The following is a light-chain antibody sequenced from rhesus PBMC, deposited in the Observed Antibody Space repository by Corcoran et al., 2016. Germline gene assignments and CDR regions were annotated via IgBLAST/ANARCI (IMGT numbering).Light chain of an antibody. CDR3: QQYNTFPWT. CDR1: QGVSSY. CDR2: FGN. Sequence: DIQMTQSPSSLSASVGDRVSITCRASQGVSSYLNWFQQKPGKAPKLLIYFGNRLEGGVPSRFGGSGSGTEFTLTISSLQPEDFATYYCQQYNTFPWTFGQGTKVEIE. J-gene: IGKJ1*01. V-gene: IGKV1-32*05.